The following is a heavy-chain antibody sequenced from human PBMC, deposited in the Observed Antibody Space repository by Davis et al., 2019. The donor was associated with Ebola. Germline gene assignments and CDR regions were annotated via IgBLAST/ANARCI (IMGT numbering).Heavy chain of an antibody. V-gene: IGHV4-34*01. CDR3: ARLKAKGWFDP. CDR1: GGSFSGYY. CDR2: INHSGST. Sequence: MPSETLSLTCAVYGGSFSGYYWSWIRQPPGKGLEWIGEINHSGSTNYNPSLKSRVTISVDTSKNQFSLKLSSVTAADTAVYYCARLKAKGWFDPWGQGTLVTVSS. J-gene: IGHJ5*02.